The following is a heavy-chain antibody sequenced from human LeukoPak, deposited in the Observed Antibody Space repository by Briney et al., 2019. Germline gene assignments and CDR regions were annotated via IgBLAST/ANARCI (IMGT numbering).Heavy chain of an antibody. CDR3: ARGGRRDGYVAKNYFDY. J-gene: IGHJ4*02. D-gene: IGHD5-24*01. CDR1: GYTFTSYY. CDR2: INPSGGST. V-gene: IGHV1-46*01. Sequence: ASVKVSCKASGYTFTSYYMHWVRQAPGQGLEWMGIINPSGGSTSYAQKFQGRVTMTRDTSTSTVYMEVSSLRSEDTAVYYCARGGRRDGYVAKNYFDYWGQGTLVTVSS.